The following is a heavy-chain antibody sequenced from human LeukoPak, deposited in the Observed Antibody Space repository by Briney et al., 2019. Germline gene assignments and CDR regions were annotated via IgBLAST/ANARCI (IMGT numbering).Heavy chain of an antibody. D-gene: IGHD6-19*01. CDR2: ISKSGDST. CDR1: GFTFSSDA. Sequence: PGGSLRLSCAASGFTFSSDAISWVRQAPGKGLEWVSAISKSGDSTYYADSVKGRFTISRDNSKNTIYLQMNSLRVEDTAVYYCAKLSGWTGWFFDYWGQGTVVTVSS. V-gene: IGHV3-23*01. CDR3: AKLSGWTGWFFDY. J-gene: IGHJ4*02.